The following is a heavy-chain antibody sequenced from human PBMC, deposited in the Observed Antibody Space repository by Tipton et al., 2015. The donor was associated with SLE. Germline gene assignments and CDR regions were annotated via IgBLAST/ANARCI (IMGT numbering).Heavy chain of an antibody. CDR1: GGSIFSSY. J-gene: IGHJ4*02. V-gene: IGHV4-59*01. CDR2: IYFSGST. Sequence: TLSLTCTVSGGSIFSSYWSWIRQPPGKGLEWIGCIYFSGSTNYNPSLRSRVTMSVDSSNSQFSLKLSSVTAADTAVYYCARGIMGDHDYWGQGTLVTVSS. D-gene: IGHD3-16*01. CDR3: ARGIMGDHDY.